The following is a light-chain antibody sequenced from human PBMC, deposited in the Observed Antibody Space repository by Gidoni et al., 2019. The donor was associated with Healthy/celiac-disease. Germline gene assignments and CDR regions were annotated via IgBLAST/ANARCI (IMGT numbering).Light chain of an antibody. Sequence: EIVLTQSPATLSLSPGERATLSCRASQSVSSYLAWYQQKPGQAPRLLIYDASNRATGIPARFSGSGSGTDFTLTISSLEPEDFAVYYCQQRSTWPETFGQXTQVEIK. J-gene: IGKJ1*01. CDR1: QSVSSY. CDR2: DAS. V-gene: IGKV3-11*01. CDR3: QQRSTWPET.